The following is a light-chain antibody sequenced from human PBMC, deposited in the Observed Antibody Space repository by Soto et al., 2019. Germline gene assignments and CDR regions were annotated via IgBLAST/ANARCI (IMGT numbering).Light chain of an antibody. CDR2: GAS. J-gene: IGKJ1*01. CDR3: QQYGSIPWT. CDR1: QSVSSNY. V-gene: IGKV3-20*01. Sequence: EIVLTPSPGPLSLSPGERAPLPFKASQSVSSNYLAWYQQKPGQAPRLLIYGASSRATGIPDRFSGSGSGTDFTLTISRLEPEDFAVYYCQQYGSIPWTFGQGTKVDIK.